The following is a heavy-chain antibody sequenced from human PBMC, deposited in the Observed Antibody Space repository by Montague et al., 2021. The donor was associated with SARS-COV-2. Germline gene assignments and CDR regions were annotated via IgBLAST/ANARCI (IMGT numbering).Heavy chain of an antibody. CDR2: ITGTGGDT. CDR1: GFIFNNYA. J-gene: IGHJ2*01. CDR3: ARSGIARYYFDL. V-gene: IGHV3-23*01. D-gene: IGHD1-26*01. Sequence: SRRLFCAASGFIFNNYAMSWVRQIPEKGLERISFITGTGGDTYYEDSVKGRFTISRDNTKNTLYLQMNSLRAEDTALYYCARSGIARYYFDLWGRGTVVTVSS.